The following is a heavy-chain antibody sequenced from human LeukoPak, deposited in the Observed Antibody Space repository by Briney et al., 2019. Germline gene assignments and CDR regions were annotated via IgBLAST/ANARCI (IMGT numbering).Heavy chain of an antibody. J-gene: IGHJ4*02. V-gene: IGHV3-23*01. D-gene: IGHD3-10*01. CDR1: GFTFSSYG. CDR3: AKGGRGMVRKYYFDY. CDR2: ISGSGGST. Sequence: GGTVRLSCAASGFTFSSYGMSWVRQAPGKGLEWVSAISGSGGSTYYADSVKGRFTISRDNSKNTLYLQMNSLRAEDTAVYYCAKGGRGMVRKYYFDYWGQGTLVTVSS.